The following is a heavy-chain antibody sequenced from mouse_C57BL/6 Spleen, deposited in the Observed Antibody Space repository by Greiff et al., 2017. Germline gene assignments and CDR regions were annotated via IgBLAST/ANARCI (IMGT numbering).Heavy chain of an antibody. CDR1: GYTFTSYW. D-gene: IGHD2-5*01. J-gene: IGHJ4*01. CDR2: INPSNGGT. CDR3: ALYSNYDYAMDY. Sequence: QVQLKQPGTELVKPGASVKLSCKASGYTFTSYWMHWVKQRPGQGLEWIGNINPSNGGTNYNEKFKSKATLTVDKSSSTAYMQLSSLTSEDSAVYYCALYSNYDYAMDYWGQGTSVTVSS. V-gene: IGHV1-53*01.